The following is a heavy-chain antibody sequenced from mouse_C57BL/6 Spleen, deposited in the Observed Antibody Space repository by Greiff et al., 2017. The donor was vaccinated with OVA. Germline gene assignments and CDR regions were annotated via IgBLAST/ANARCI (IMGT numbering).Heavy chain of an antibody. CDR3: AREGY. Sequence: VHLVESGPGLVKPSQSLSLTCSVTGYSITSGYYWNWIRQFPGNKLEWMGYISYDGSNNYNPSLKNRISITRDTSKNQFFLKLNSVTTEDTATYYCAREGYWGQGTTLTVSS. J-gene: IGHJ2*01. V-gene: IGHV3-6*01. CDR2: ISYDGSN. CDR1: GYSITSGYY.